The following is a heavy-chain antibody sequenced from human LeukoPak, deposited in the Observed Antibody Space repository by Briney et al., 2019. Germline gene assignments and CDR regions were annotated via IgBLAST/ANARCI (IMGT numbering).Heavy chain of an antibody. V-gene: IGHV3-21*01. D-gene: IGHD6-19*01. Sequence: GGSLRLSCAASGFTFSTYSMTWVRQTPGKGLEWVSSISSGSTYIYYADSLKGRFTISGDNAKNSLYLQMNGLRAEDTAVYYCARRYSSGWSSAVDYWGQGTLVTVSS. CDR3: ARRYSSGWSSAVDY. J-gene: IGHJ4*02. CDR1: GFTFSTYS. CDR2: ISSGSTYI.